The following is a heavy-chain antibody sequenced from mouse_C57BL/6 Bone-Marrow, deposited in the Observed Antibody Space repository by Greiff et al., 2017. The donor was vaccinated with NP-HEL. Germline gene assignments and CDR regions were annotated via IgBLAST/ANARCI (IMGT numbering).Heavy chain of an antibody. CDR1: GFNIKDDY. Sequence: EVQLVESGAELVRPGASVKLSCTASGFNIKDDYMHWVKQRPEQGLEWIGWIDPENGDTEYASKFQGKATITADTSSNTAYLQLSSLTSEDTAVYYCTKYYGGYFDVWGTGTTVTVSS. CDR3: TKYYGGYFDV. V-gene: IGHV14-4*01. CDR2: IDPENGDT. J-gene: IGHJ1*03. D-gene: IGHD1-1*01.